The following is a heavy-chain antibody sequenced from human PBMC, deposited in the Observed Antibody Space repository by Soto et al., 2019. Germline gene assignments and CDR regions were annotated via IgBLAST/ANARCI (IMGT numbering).Heavy chain of an antibody. Sequence: QVQLVQSGAEVKKPGSSVKVSCKASGGTFSSYAISWVRQAPGQGLEWMGGIIPIFGTANYAQKFQGRVTITADESTRTAYMELSSLRSEDPAVYYCARVRLVGGGWYSGFDYWGKGTLVTVSS. D-gene: IGHD2-15*01. J-gene: IGHJ4*02. CDR1: GGTFSSYA. V-gene: IGHV1-69*01. CDR3: ARVRLVGGGWYSGFDY. CDR2: IIPIFGTA.